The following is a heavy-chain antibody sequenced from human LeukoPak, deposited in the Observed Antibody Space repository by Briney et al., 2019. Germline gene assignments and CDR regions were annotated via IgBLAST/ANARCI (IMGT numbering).Heavy chain of an antibody. D-gene: IGHD4/OR15-4a*01. CDR1: GFTFSSYA. Sequence: GGSLRLSCAASGFTFSSYAMSWVRQAPGKGLEWVSSIGASGSSTYYADSVKGRFTISRDNSKNALFLQMNSLGAEDAAVYYCAKDRPGGAYPIDYWGQGTLVTVSS. CDR2: IGASGSST. J-gene: IGHJ4*02. V-gene: IGHV3-23*01. CDR3: AKDRPGGAYPIDY.